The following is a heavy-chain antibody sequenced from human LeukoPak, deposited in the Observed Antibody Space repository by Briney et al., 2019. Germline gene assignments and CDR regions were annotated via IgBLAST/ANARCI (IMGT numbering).Heavy chain of an antibody. D-gene: IGHD1-26*01. CDR2: INPNGGTT. CDR3: ARGGGSYFYEMDY. Sequence: ASVKVSCKASGYTFTNYYMHWVRQAPGQGLEWMGIINPNGGTTTYAQKFQGRVTMTSDTSTSTIYMELSSLRSEDTAVYYCARGGGSYFYEMDYWGQGTLVTVSS. CDR1: GYTFTNYY. J-gene: IGHJ4*02. V-gene: IGHV1-46*01.